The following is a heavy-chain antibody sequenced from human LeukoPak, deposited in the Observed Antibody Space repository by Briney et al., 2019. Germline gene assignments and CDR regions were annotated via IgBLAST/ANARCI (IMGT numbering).Heavy chain of an antibody. D-gene: IGHD2-2*02. V-gene: IGHV3-11*04. CDR3: ARVFGYCSGTSCYTSLGVFDY. J-gene: IGHJ4*02. Sequence: GGSLRLSCAASGLSLSDYYMTWIRQAPGKGLEWVSYISTSGSTIYYADSVKGRFTISRDNAKNSLYLQMNSLRAEDTAVYHCARVFGYCSGTSCYTSLGVFDYWGQGTLVTVSS. CDR2: ISTSGSTI. CDR1: GLSLSDYY.